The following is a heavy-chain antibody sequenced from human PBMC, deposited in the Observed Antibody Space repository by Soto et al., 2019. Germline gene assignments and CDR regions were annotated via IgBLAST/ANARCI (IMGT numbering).Heavy chain of an antibody. CDR3: ARGVGWEPLDY. J-gene: IGHJ4*02. V-gene: IGHV1-18*01. CDR1: GYTFTCCG. CDR2: IRAYNGNT. Sequence: QVQLVQSGAEVKKPGASVKVAWKACGYTFTCCGISWVRQAHGQGLEWMGWIRAYNGNTNYAQKLQGRVTMTTDTSTSTAYMELRSLRADDTAVYYCARGVGWEPLDYWGQGTLVTVSS. D-gene: IGHD1-26*01.